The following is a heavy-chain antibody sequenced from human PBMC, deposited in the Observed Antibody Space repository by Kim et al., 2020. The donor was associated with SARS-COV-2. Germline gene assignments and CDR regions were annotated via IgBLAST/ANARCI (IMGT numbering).Heavy chain of an antibody. D-gene: IGHD5-18*01. V-gene: IGHV3-43*01. J-gene: IGHJ6*02. CDR3: AKDILQYSYGPTGGMDV. Sequence: GGSLRLSCAASGFTFDDYTMHWVRQAPGKGLEWVSLISWDGGSTYYADSVKGRFTISRDNSKNSLYLQMNSLRTEDTALYYCAKDILQYSYGPTGGMDVWGQGTTVTVSS. CDR1: GFTFDDYT. CDR2: ISWDGGST.